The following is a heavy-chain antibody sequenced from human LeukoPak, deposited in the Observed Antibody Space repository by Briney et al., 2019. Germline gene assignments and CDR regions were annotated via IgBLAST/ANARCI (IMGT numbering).Heavy chain of an antibody. Sequence: GGSLRLSCAASGFTFSSYSMNWARQAPGKGLEWVSSISSSSSYIYYADSVKGRFTISRDNAKDSLYLQMNSLRAEDTAVYYCARATPYNWNEFDYWGQGTLVTVSS. V-gene: IGHV3-21*01. J-gene: IGHJ4*02. CDR2: ISSSSSYI. CDR3: ARATPYNWNEFDY. CDR1: GFTFSSYS. D-gene: IGHD1-1*01.